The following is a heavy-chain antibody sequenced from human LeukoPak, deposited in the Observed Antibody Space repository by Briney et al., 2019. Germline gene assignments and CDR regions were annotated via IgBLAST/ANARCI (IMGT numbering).Heavy chain of an antibody. Sequence: PGGSLRLSRAASGFTFDDYGMSWVRQAPGKGLEWVSGINWNGGSAGYADSVKGRFTISRDNAKNSLYLQMNSLRAEDTALYYCARDCCGSSHYYYYYMDVWGKGTTVTVSS. CDR1: GFTFDDYG. V-gene: IGHV3-20*04. D-gene: IGHD6-13*01. J-gene: IGHJ6*03. CDR2: INWNGGSA. CDR3: ARDCCGSSHYYYYYMDV.